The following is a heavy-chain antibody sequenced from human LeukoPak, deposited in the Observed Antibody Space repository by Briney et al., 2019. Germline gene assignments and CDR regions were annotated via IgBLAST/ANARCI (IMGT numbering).Heavy chain of an antibody. J-gene: IGHJ4*02. CDR1: GFTFNTYS. Sequence: GGSLRLSCAASGFTFNTYSMNWVRQDPGKALEWVSSISGLSTYIYYPDSMKGRFTISRDNAKNSLFLQVSSLRAEDTAVYFCARSAGTGGPYYFDYWGQGSLVTVSS. D-gene: IGHD3/OR15-3a*01. CDR2: ISGLSTYI. CDR3: ARSAGTGGPYYFDY. V-gene: IGHV3-21*04.